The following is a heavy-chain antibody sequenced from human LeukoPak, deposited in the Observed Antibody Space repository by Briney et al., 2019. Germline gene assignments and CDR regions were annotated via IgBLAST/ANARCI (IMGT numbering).Heavy chain of an antibody. J-gene: IGHJ6*02. CDR2: IKQDGSEK. CDR3: ARDAVDTANAV. V-gene: IGHV3-7*03. CDR1: GFTFSNYW. Sequence: GGSLRLSCAASGFTFSNYWMSWVRQAPGKGLEWVANIKQDGSEKYYVDSVKGRFTISRDNAKSSLYLQMNSLRAEDTAVYYCARDAVDTANAVWGQGTTVTVSS. D-gene: IGHD5-18*01.